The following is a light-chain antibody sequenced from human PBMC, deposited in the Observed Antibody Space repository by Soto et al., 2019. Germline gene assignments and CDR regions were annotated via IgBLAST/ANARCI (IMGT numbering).Light chain of an antibody. J-gene: IGKJ1*01. V-gene: IGKV3D-15*01. CDR2: DAS. CDR1: QTIAGN. CDR3: QQYDKWPRT. Sequence: IVLTQSPATLSVSPGERATLSCRASQTIAGNLAWYQQKPGQPPRLLIYDASTRATGIPARFSGSQSGTEFTLTISSLLSEDFAVYHCQQYDKWPRTFGQGTKVDI.